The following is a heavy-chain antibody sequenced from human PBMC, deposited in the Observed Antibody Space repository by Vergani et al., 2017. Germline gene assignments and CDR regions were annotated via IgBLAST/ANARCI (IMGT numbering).Heavy chain of an antibody. CDR3: AKGXEITGSTAPYYFDY. J-gene: IGHJ4*02. Sequence: EVQLVESGGGLVQPGRSLRLSCAASGFTFDDYAMHWVRQAPGKGLEWVSGISWNSGSIGYADSVKGRFTISRDNAKNSLYLQMNSLRAEDMALYYCAKGXEITGSTAPYYFDYWGQGTLVTVSS. CDR2: ISWNSGSI. D-gene: IGHD1-14*01. CDR1: GFTFDDYA. V-gene: IGHV3-9*03.